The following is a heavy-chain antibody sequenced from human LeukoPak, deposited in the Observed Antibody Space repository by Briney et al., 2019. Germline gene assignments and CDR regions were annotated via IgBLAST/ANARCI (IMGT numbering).Heavy chain of an antibody. J-gene: IGHJ5*02. CDR1: GYTFTSYY. CDR3: ARVTYYYDSSGFRVNWFDP. V-gene: IGHV1-46*01. Sequence: ASVKVSCKASGYTFTSYYMHWVRQAPGQGLEWMGIINPSGGSTSYAQKFQGRVTMTRDMSTSTAYMELSSLRSEDTAVYYCARVTYYYDSSGFRVNWFDPWGQGTLVTVSS. CDR2: INPSGGST. D-gene: IGHD3-22*01.